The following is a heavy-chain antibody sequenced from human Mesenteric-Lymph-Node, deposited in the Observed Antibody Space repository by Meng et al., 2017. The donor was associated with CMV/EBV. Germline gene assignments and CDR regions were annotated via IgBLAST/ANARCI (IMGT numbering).Heavy chain of an antibody. CDR2: IWYDGSNK. V-gene: IGHV3-33*01. CDR3: ARSLQEPVFGVDIQLFYFDY. CDR1: GFTFSSYG. D-gene: IGHD3-3*01. Sequence: GESLKISCAASGFTFSSYGMHWVRQAPGKGLEWVAVIWYDGSNKYYADSVKGRFTISRDNSKNTLYLQMNSLRAEDTAVYYCARSLQEPVFGVDIQLFYFDYWGQGILVTVSS. J-gene: IGHJ4*02.